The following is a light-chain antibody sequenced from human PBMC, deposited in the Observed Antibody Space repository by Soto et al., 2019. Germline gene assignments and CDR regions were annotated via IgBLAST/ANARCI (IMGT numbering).Light chain of an antibody. Sequence: EIVLTQSPATLSLSPGERATLSCRASQSVSSYLAWYQQKPGQAPRLLIYDASNRATGIPARFSGSGSGTDFTLTISSLEPEDFAVYYCQQRSNLPRNTFGQGTKLEIK. J-gene: IGKJ2*01. CDR2: DAS. CDR1: QSVSSY. CDR3: QQRSNLPRNT. V-gene: IGKV3-11*01.